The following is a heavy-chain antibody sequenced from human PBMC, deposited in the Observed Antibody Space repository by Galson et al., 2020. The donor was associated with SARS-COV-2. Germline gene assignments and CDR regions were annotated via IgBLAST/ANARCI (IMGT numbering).Heavy chain of an antibody. CDR1: GFTFSDYE. J-gene: IGHJ4*02. Sequence: GESLKISCAASGFTFSDYEMNWVRQAPGKGLEWVSYISTSGSTIYYADSVKGRFTISRDNARNSLYLQMNSLRAEDTAVYYCARDGPLFDYGSDPQGPFYFDYWGQGSLVTVAS. D-gene: IGHD4-17*01. CDR2: ISTSGSTI. V-gene: IGHV3-48*03. CDR3: ARDGPLFDYGSDPQGPFYFDY.